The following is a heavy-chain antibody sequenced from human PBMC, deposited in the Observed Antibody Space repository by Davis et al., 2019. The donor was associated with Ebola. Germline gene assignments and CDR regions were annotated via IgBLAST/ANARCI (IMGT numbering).Heavy chain of an antibody. J-gene: IGHJ6*04. V-gene: IGHV6-1*01. CDR3: ARGWLRTGVDV. D-gene: IGHD5-12*01. Sequence: PSETLSLTCAISGDSVSSAGWNWIRQSPSRGLEWLGRTYYNSKWYNDYAASVKSRITINPDTSKNQFSLQLNFVTPEDAAVYYCARGWLRTGVDVWGKGTTVTVSS. CDR1: GDSVSSAG. CDR2: TYYNSKWYN.